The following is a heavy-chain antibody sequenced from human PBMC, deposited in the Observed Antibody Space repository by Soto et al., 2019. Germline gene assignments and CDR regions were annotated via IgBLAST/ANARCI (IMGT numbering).Heavy chain of an antibody. J-gene: IGHJ4*02. D-gene: IGHD3-22*01. CDR3: ARDPLGSSGVGYFDY. Sequence: QVQLQESGPGLVKPSQTLSLTCTVSGGSISSGDYYWSWIRQPPGKGLEWIGYIYYSGSTYYNPSLKSRVTISVDTSKNQFSLKLSYVTAADTAVYYCARDPLGSSGVGYFDYWGQGTLVTVSS. CDR2: IYYSGST. V-gene: IGHV4-30-4*01. CDR1: GGSISSGDYY.